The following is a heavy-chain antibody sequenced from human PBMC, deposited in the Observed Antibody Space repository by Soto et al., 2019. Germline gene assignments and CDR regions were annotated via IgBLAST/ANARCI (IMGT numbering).Heavy chain of an antibody. CDR2: INWNSGRI. J-gene: IGHJ1*01. CDR3: VKDESINWYSGHFRH. V-gene: IGHV3-9*01. Sequence: EVQLVESGGGLVQPGRSLRLSGAASGFTFDDYAMHWVRQVPGKGMEWVSGINWNSGRIGYADSVKGRFAISRDNAKNSLHLQMNSLSAEDTACYYCVKDESINWYSGHFRHWGQGTLVTVSS. D-gene: IGHD6-13*01. CDR1: GFTFDDYA.